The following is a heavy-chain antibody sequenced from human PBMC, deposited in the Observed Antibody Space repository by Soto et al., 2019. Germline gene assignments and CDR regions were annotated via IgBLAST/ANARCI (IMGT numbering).Heavy chain of an antibody. D-gene: IGHD3-9*01. Sequence: ASVKVSCKASGGTFSSYAISWVRQAPGQGLEWMGGIIPIFGTANYAQKFQGRVTITADESTSTAYMELSSLRSEDTAVYYCARDQWTVGTVLRYSNLDYWGQGTLVTVSS. J-gene: IGHJ4*02. CDR1: GGTFSSYA. V-gene: IGHV1-69*13. CDR2: IIPIFGTA. CDR3: ARDQWTVGTVLRYSNLDY.